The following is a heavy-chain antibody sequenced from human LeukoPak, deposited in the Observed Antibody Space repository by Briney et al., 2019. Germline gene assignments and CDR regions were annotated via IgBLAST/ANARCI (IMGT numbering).Heavy chain of an antibody. Sequence: GGSLRLSCAASGFTFSSYAMSWVRQAPGKGLEWVSGISDSGGSTYYADSVKGRFTISRDNSKNTLYLQMNSLRAEDTAVYYCARATTLGAFDIWGQGTMVTVSS. CDR3: ARATTLGAFDI. D-gene: IGHD4-23*01. CDR1: GFTFSSYA. V-gene: IGHV3-23*01. J-gene: IGHJ3*02. CDR2: ISDSGGST.